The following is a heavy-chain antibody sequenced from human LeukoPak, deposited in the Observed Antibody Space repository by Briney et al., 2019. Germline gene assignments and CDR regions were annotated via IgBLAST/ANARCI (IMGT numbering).Heavy chain of an antibody. CDR1: GFTFSSYG. D-gene: IGHD4-17*01. Sequence: GGSLRLSCAASGFTFSSYGMHWVRQAPGKGLEWVANIKQDGSEKYYVDSVKGRFTISRDNAKNSLYLQMNSLRAEDTAVYYCARANDYGDFPDYWGQGTLVTVSS. J-gene: IGHJ4*02. CDR2: IKQDGSEK. CDR3: ARANDYGDFPDY. V-gene: IGHV3-7*01.